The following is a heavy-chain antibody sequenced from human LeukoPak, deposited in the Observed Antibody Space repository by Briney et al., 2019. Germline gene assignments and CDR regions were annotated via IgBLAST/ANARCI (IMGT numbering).Heavy chain of an antibody. J-gene: IGHJ4*02. Sequence: PSETLSLTCTVSGGSISSYYWSWIRQPPGKGLEWIGYIYYSGSTNYHPSLKSRVTISVDTSKNQFSLKLSSVTAADTAVYYCARDSAVGIDYWGQGTLVTVSS. CDR1: GGSISSYY. CDR2: IYYSGST. CDR3: ARDSAVGIDY. D-gene: IGHD4-23*01. V-gene: IGHV4-59*01.